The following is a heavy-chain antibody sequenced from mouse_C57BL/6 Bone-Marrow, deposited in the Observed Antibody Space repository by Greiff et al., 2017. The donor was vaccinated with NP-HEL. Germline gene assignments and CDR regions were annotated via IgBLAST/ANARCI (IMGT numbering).Heavy chain of an antibody. CDR1: GYTFTSYW. J-gene: IGHJ4*01. CDR3: ARRRDGYYVDYFAMGD. Sequence: VQLQQPGAELVRPGSSVKLSCKASGYTFTSYWMHWVKQRPIQGLEWIGNIDPSDSETHYNQKFKDKATLTADTSSSTAYMQLSSLTSESSAVYYCARRRDGYYVDYFAMGDQGQGASVTVSS. V-gene: IGHV1-52*01. D-gene: IGHD2-3*01. CDR2: IDPSDSET.